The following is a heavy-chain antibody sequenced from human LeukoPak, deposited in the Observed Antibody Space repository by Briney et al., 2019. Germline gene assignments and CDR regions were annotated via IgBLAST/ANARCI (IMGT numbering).Heavy chain of an antibody. Sequence: SETLSLTCTVSGGSISSYYWSWIRQPPGKGLEWIGYIYYSGSTNYNPSLKSRVTISVDTSKSEFSLKLSSVTAADTAVYYCASERDGYNSFDYWGQGTLVTVSS. CDR2: IYYSGST. V-gene: IGHV4-59*12. J-gene: IGHJ4*02. D-gene: IGHD5-24*01. CDR3: ASERDGYNSFDY. CDR1: GGSISSYY.